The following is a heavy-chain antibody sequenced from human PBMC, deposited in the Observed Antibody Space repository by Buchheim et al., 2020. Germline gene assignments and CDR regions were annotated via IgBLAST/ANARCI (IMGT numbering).Heavy chain of an antibody. D-gene: IGHD5-18*01. CDR3: ASDRRSGYSYGLVRYYYGMDV. J-gene: IGHJ6*02. V-gene: IGHV4-34*01. Sequence: QVQLQQWGAGLLKPSETLSLTCAVYGGSFSGYYWSWIRQPPGKGLEWIGEINHSGSTNYNPSLKSRVTISVDMSKNQFSLKLSSVTAADTAVYYCASDRRSGYSYGLVRYYYGMDVWGQGTT. CDR2: INHSGST. CDR1: GGSFSGYY.